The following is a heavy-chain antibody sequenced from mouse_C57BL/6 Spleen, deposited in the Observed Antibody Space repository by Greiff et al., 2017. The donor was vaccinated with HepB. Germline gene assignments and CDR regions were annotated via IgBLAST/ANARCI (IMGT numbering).Heavy chain of an antibody. Sequence: EVKLVESGPELVKPGASVKISCKASGYSFTGYYMNWVKQSPEKSLEWIGEINPSTGGTTYNQKFKAKATLTVDKSSSTAYMQLKSLASEDSAVYYYARNYGKDYWGQGTTLTVSS. CDR1: GYSFTGYY. D-gene: IGHD2-1*01. CDR3: ARNYGKDY. J-gene: IGHJ2*01. V-gene: IGHV1-42*01. CDR2: INPSTGGT.